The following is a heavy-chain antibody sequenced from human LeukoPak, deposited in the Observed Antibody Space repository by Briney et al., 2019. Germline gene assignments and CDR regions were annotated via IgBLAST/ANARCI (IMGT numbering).Heavy chain of an antibody. CDR3: AREGLGSNNPYYYYYMDV. CDR2: ISSSGSTI. V-gene: IGHV3-11*04. CDR1: GFTFSDYY. Sequence: GGSLRLSCAASGFTFSDYYMSWIRQAPGKGLEWVSYISSSGSTIYYADSVKGRFTISRDNAKNSLYLQMNSLRAEDTAVYYCAREGLGSNNPYYYYYMDVWGKGTTVTVSS. J-gene: IGHJ6*03. D-gene: IGHD1/OR15-1a*01.